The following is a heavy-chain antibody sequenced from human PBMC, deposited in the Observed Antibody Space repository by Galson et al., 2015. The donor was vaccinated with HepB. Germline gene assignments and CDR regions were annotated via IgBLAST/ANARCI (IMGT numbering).Heavy chain of an antibody. Sequence: SLRLSCAASGFTFSSYAMSWVRQAPGKGLERVSAISGSGGSTYYADSVKGRFTISRDNSKNTLYLQMNSLRAEDTAVYYCAKDLEQLYDFDYWGQGTLVTVSS. CDR1: GFTFSSYA. D-gene: IGHD5/OR15-5a*01. CDR3: AKDLEQLYDFDY. V-gene: IGHV3-23*01. CDR2: ISGSGGST. J-gene: IGHJ4*02.